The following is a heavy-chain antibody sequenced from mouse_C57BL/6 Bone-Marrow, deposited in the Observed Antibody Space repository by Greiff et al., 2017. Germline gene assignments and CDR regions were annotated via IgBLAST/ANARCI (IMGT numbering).Heavy chain of an antibody. Sequence: VQVVESGPGLVAPSQSLSITCTVSGFSLTSYGVSWVRQPPGKGLEWLGVIWGDGSTNYHSALISRLSISKDNSKSQVFLKLNSLQTDDTATYYCAKTPIYYYGSSFFRYAMDYWGQGTSVTVSS. J-gene: IGHJ4*01. D-gene: IGHD1-1*01. CDR3: AKTPIYYYGSSFFRYAMDY. CDR2: IWGDGST. V-gene: IGHV2-3*01. CDR1: GFSLTSYG.